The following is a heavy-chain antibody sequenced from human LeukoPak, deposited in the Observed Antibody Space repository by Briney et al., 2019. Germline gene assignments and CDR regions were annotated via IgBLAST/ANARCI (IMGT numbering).Heavy chain of an antibody. CDR3: ARDAQGTTGLAFDL. CDR2: IKHDGSER. D-gene: IGHD2-8*02. Sequence: GGSLRVSXAASGFTFSIYWMNWVRQTPGKGLEWVAIIKHDGSERFYVDSVKGRFTVSRDNAKNSLYLQMNSLRAEDSAVYYCARDAQGTTGLAFDLWGQGTMVTVSS. CDR1: GFTFSIYW. J-gene: IGHJ3*01. V-gene: IGHV3-7*01.